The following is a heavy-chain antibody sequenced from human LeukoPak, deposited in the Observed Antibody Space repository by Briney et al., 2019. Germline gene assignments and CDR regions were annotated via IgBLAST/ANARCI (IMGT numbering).Heavy chain of an antibody. J-gene: IGHJ4*02. CDR1: GFTFSSYA. V-gene: IGHV3-30*04. CDR2: ISYNGSNK. CDR3: ARGRDYFDY. Sequence: GGSLRLSCAASGFTFSSYAMHWVRQAPGKGLEWVAVISYNGSNKYYADSVKGRFTISRDNSKNTLYLQMNSLRAEDTAVYYCARGRDYFDYWGQGTLVTVSS.